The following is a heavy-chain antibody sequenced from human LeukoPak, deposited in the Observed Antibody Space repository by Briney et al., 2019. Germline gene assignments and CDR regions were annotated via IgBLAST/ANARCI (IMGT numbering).Heavy chain of an antibody. D-gene: IGHD5-12*01. Sequence: PGGSLRLSCAASGFTFSDYSMSWVRQAPGKGLEWVSAISGSGGSTYYADSVKGRFTISRDNSKNTLYLQMNSLRAEDTAVYYCAKDSGYPEVVAFDIWGQGTMVTVSS. V-gene: IGHV3-23*01. CDR3: AKDSGYPEVVAFDI. CDR2: ISGSGGST. CDR1: GFTFSDYS. J-gene: IGHJ3*02.